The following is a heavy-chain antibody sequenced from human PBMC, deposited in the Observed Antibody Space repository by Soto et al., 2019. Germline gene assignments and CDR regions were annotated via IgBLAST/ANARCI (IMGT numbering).Heavy chain of an antibody. CDR3: ARAVAGTAGGWDAFDI. CDR1: GFTFSSYD. J-gene: IGHJ3*02. D-gene: IGHD6-19*01. Sequence: QPGGSLRLSCAASGFTFSSYDMHWVRQATGKGLEWVSAIGTAGDPYYPGSVKGRFTISRENAKNSLYLQMNSLRAGDTAVYYCARAVAGTAGGWDAFDIWGQGTMVTVSS. CDR2: IGTAGDP. V-gene: IGHV3-13*05.